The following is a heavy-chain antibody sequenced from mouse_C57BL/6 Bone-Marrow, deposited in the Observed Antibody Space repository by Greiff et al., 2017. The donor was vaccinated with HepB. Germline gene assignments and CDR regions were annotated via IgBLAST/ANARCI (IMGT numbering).Heavy chain of an antibody. J-gene: IGHJ4*01. CDR3: ARQGVYYYGTGYAMDY. CDR1: GFTFSSYG. CDR2: ISSGGSYT. D-gene: IGHD1-1*01. Sequence: EVKLVESGGDLVKPGGSLKLSCAASGFTFSSYGMSWVRQTPDKRLEWVATISSGGSYTYYPDSVKGRFTISRGNAKNTLYLQMSSLKSEDTAMYYCARQGVYYYGTGYAMDYWGQGTSVTVSS. V-gene: IGHV5-6*01.